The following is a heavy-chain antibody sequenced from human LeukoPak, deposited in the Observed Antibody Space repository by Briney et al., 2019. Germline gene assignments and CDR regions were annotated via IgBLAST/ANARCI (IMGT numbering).Heavy chain of an antibody. J-gene: IGHJ4*02. Sequence: PGGSLRLSCAASGFTFSSYSMNRVRRAPGKGLEWVSSISGSTSYIYYADSVKGRFTISRDNAKNSLYLQMNSLRAEDTAVYYCARDTFYYDSSGLDYWGQGTLVTVSS. CDR3: ARDTFYYDSSGLDY. CDR2: ISGSTSYI. CDR1: GFTFSSYS. V-gene: IGHV3-21*01. D-gene: IGHD3-22*01.